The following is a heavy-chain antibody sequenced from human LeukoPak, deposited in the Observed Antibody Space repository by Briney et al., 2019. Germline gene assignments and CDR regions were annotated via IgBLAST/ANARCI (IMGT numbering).Heavy chain of an antibody. CDR2: IIPIFGTA. V-gene: IGHV1-69*05. J-gene: IGHJ3*02. D-gene: IGHD2-2*01. CDR1: GGTFSSYA. CDR3: ARDRGYCSSTSCSRGGAFDI. Sequence: SVKVSCKASGGTFSSYAISWVRQAPGQGLEWMGGIIPIFGTANYAQKFQGRVTITTDESTSTAYMELSSLRSEDTAVYYCARDRGYCSSTSCSRGGAFDIWGQGTMATVSS.